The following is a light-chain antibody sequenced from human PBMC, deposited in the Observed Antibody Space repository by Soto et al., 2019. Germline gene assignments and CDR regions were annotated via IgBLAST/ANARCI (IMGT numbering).Light chain of an antibody. CDR2: DVS. Sequence: QSALTQPASVSGSPGQSITISCTGTSSDVGGYNYVSWYQQHPGKAPKLMIYDVSTRPSGVSNRFSGSKSGNTASLTISGLQAEDEADYYCSSYTSSILFGGGTTVTVL. J-gene: IGLJ2*01. V-gene: IGLV2-14*01. CDR1: SSDVGGYNY. CDR3: SSYTSSIL.